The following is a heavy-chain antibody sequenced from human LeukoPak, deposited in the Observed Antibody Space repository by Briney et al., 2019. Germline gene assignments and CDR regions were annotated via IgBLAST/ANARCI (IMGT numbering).Heavy chain of an antibody. D-gene: IGHD3-9*01. V-gene: IGHV3-53*01. CDR2: IYSGDNT. J-gene: IGHJ4*02. CDR1: GFTVSSND. CDR3: ARFNDILTGYFDY. Sequence: PGGSLRLSCAASGFTVSSNDMSWVRQAPGKGLEWVSVIYSGDNTYYADSVKGRFTISRDNSKNTLYLQMNSLRAEDTAVYFCARFNDILTGYFDYWGQGTLVTVSS.